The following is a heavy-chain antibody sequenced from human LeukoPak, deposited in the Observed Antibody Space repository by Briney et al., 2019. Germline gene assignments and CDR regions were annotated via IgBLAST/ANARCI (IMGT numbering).Heavy chain of an antibody. CDR1: GFTFSAFG. D-gene: IGHD3-22*01. J-gene: IGHJ4*02. V-gene: IGHV3-21*01. CDR2: ISSSSTYM. Sequence: GGSLRLSCAASGFTFSAFGMNWVRQAPGRGLEWVSSISSSSTYMYYGDSLKGRFTVSRDNAKNSLYLQMNSLRAEDTAVYFCARKLSYSSAYYFDYWGQGTLVTVSS. CDR3: ARKLSYSSAYYFDY.